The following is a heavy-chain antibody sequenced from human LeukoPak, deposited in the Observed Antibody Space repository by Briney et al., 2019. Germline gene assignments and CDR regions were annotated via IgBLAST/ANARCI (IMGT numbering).Heavy chain of an antibody. V-gene: IGHV4-34*01. CDR1: GGSFSGYY. CDR3: ARGRGLTDY. Sequence: SETLSLTCAVYGGSFSGYYWSWIRQPPGKGLEWIGEINHSGSTSYNPSLKSRVTISVDTSKNQFSLKLSSVTAADTAVYYCARGRGLTDYWGQGTLVTVSS. CDR2: INHSGST. D-gene: IGHD3-22*01. J-gene: IGHJ4*02.